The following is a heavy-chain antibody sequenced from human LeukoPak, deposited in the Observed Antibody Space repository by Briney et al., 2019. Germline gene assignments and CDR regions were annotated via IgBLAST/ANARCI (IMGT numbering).Heavy chain of an antibody. CDR2: INHSGST. CDR1: GGSFSGYY. J-gene: IGHJ6*03. Sequence: PAETLSLTCAVYGGSFSGYYWSWLRQPPGKGLEWIGEINHSGSTKYNPSLKSRVTISVDTSKNQFYLKLTSVTAADTAVYYSARGLRRGYDYLDVWGKGTAVTVSS. V-gene: IGHV4-34*01. CDR3: ARGLRRGYDYLDV.